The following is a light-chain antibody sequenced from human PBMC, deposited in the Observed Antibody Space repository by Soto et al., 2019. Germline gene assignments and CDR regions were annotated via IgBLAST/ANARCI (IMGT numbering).Light chain of an antibody. J-gene: IGKJ3*01. Sequence: EIVMTQSPATLSVSPGERATLSCRASQSISSNLAWYQQKPGQAPRLLIYGASTRATGIPARFSGSGSGTDLTLTISSVQSEDFAVYSCQQYNNWPPDTFGPGTKVDIK. CDR1: QSISSN. CDR2: GAS. V-gene: IGKV3-15*01. CDR3: QQYNNWPPDT.